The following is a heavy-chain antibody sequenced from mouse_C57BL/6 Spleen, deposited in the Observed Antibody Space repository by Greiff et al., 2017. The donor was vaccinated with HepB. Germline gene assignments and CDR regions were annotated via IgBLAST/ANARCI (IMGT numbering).Heavy chain of an antibody. CDR1: GYAFSSYW. Sequence: VKLVESGAELVKPGASVKISCKASGYAFSSYWMNWVKQRPGKGLEWIGQIYPGDGDTNYNGKFKGKATLTADKSSSTAYMQLSSLTSEDSAVYFCARGGYDYDGAMDYWGQGTSVTVSS. CDR3: ARGGYDYDGAMDY. J-gene: IGHJ4*01. CDR2: IYPGDGDT. D-gene: IGHD2-4*01. V-gene: IGHV1-80*01.